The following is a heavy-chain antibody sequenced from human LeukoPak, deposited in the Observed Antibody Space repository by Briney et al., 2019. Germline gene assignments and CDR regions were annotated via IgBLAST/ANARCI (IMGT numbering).Heavy chain of an antibody. J-gene: IGHJ5*02. D-gene: IGHD6-13*01. V-gene: IGHV3-21*01. Sequence: GGSLRLSCAASGFTFSSYSMNWVRQAPGKGLEWVSSISSSSSYIYYADSVKGRLTISRDNAKNSLYLQMNSLRAEDTAVYYCARGSGSSSSSYDWFDPWGQGTLVTVSS. CDR2: ISSSSSYI. CDR1: GFTFSSYS. CDR3: ARGSGSSSSSYDWFDP.